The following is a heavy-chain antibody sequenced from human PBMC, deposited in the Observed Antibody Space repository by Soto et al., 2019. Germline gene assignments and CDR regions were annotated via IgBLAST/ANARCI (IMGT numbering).Heavy chain of an antibody. CDR2: INPSGDST. Sequence: EVQLSESGGGLVQPGGSLRLSCAASGFTFRSYSMSWVRQAPGKGLERVSAINPSGDSTYYADSVKGRLTISRDNSKNTVQLQINSLRAEDTAIYYCAKRPKAGRPVDVWGKGTTVTVSS. V-gene: IGHV3-23*01. CDR3: AKRPKAGRPVDV. CDR1: GFTFRSYS. J-gene: IGHJ6*04. D-gene: IGHD6-6*01.